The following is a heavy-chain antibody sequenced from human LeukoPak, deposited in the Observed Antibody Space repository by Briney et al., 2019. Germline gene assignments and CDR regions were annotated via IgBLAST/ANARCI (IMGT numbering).Heavy chain of an antibody. J-gene: IGHJ6*02. D-gene: IGHD5-18*01. CDR2: VSAYNGNT. CDR3: ARGRRDSAMAPYYGMDV. CDR1: GYTFTSYG. Sequence: GASVKVSCKASGYTFTSYGISWVRQAPGQGLEWMGWVSAYNGNTNYAQKVQGRVTMTTDTSTSTAYMELRSLRSDDTAMNYCARGRRDSAMAPYYGMDVWGQGTTVTVSS. V-gene: IGHV1-18*01.